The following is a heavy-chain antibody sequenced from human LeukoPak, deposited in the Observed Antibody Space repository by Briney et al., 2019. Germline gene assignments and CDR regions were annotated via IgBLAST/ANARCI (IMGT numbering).Heavy chain of an antibody. CDR1: GFTFSDYA. CDR3: AGDPSIYYFDY. J-gene: IGHJ4*02. Sequence: GGSLRLSCAASGFTFSDYAMHWVRQAPGKGLEWVTFIWYDGSNKYYADSVKGRFTISRDNSKNTVYLEMDSLRAEDTAVYYCAGDPSIYYFDYWGQGTLVTVSS. CDR2: IWYDGSNK. V-gene: IGHV3-33*01.